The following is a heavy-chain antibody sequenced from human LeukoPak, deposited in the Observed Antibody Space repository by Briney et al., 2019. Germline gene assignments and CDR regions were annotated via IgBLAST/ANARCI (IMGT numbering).Heavy chain of an antibody. D-gene: IGHD1-14*01. CDR3: ARRPGN. J-gene: IGHJ4*02. Sequence: GGSLRLSCVASGFAVGSNYMSWVRQAPGKGLEWVSLIYSGGAIRYADSVKGRFTISRDSSKNTLFLQMNDLTVEGTARYYCARRPGNWGQGTLVTVSS. V-gene: IGHV3-53*01. CDR1: GFAVGSNY. CDR2: IYSGGAI.